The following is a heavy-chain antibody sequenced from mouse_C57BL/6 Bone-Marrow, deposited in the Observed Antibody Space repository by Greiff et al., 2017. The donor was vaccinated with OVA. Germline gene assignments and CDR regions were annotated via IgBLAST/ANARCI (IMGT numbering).Heavy chain of an antibody. CDR3: ARRGTVVFDY. CDR1: GYTFTDYY. Sequence: EVQLQQSGPELVKPGASVKISCKASGYTFTDYYMNWVKQSHGKSLEWIGDINPNNGGTSYNQKFKGKATLTVDKSSSTAYMELRSLTSEDSAVYYCARRGTVVFDYWGQGTTLTVSS. D-gene: IGHD1-1*01. CDR2: INPNNGGT. V-gene: IGHV1-26*01. J-gene: IGHJ2*01.